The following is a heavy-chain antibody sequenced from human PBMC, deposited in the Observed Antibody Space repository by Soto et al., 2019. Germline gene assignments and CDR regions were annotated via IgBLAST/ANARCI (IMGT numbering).Heavy chain of an antibody. V-gene: IGHV1-3*04. J-gene: IGHJ5*02. Sequence: QVQLVQSGAEVKKPGASVKVSCKASGITYTTYAIHWVRQAPGQGLEWMGWINTGNGNTRYSQSFQGRVTLTTDPSANTAYMDLNSLTSEDTAVYYCARAISGYVTWGQGTLITVSS. CDR3: ARAISGYVT. CDR2: INTGNGNT. D-gene: IGHD5-12*01. CDR1: GITYTTYA.